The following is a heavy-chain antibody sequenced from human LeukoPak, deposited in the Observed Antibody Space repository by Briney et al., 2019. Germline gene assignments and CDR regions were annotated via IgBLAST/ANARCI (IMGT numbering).Heavy chain of an antibody. Sequence: PGGSLRLSCAASGFTFSSNAMCWVRQAPGKGLEWVSGISGSGGSTYYIDSVKGRFTISRDNSENTLYLQMNSLRAEDTAVYYCAKDLHRYYDSSNYYQVYWGRGTLVTVSS. D-gene: IGHD3-22*01. CDR1: GFTFSSNA. V-gene: IGHV3-23*01. CDR2: ISGSGGST. J-gene: IGHJ4*02. CDR3: AKDLHRYYDSSNYYQVY.